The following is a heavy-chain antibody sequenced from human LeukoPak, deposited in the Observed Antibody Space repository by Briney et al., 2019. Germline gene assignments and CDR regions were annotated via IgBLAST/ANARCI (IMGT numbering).Heavy chain of an antibody. V-gene: IGHV1-2*04. CDR3: ARRDYDFWSGPLDWYFDL. Sequence: ASVKVSCKASGYTFTGYYMHWVRQAPGQGLEWMGWINPNSGGTNYAQKFQGWVTMTRDTSISTAYLQWSSLKASDTAMYYCARRDYDFWSGPLDWYFDLWGRGTLVTVSS. D-gene: IGHD3-3*01. CDR1: GYTFTGYY. J-gene: IGHJ2*01. CDR2: INPNSGGT.